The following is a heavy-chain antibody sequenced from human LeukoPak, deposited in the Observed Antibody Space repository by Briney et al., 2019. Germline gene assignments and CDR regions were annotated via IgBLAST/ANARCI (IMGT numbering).Heavy chain of an antibody. CDR2: VYYSGST. V-gene: IGHV4-59*08. Sequence: PSETLSLTCTVSGGSIRSYFWSWIRQPPGKGLEWIGCVYYSGSTNYNPSPKSRLTISVDTSKKQFSLKLSSVTAADTAVYYCARRPDGTSHFDYWGQGTLVTVSS. CDR1: GGSIRSYF. CDR3: ARRPDGTSHFDY. D-gene: IGHD6-6*01. J-gene: IGHJ4*02.